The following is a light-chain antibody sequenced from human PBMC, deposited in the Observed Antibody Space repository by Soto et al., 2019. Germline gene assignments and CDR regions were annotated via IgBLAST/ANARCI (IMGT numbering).Light chain of an antibody. CDR1: QSVSSN. CDR3: QQYKSWPPIT. J-gene: IGKJ5*01. Sequence: EIVLTQSPATLSLSPGDRAALSWRASQSVSSNLAWYQQNTRQAPRLLIYGASTRATGVPDRFSSTRSGTKFSLTISSMQSEDYAAYFYQQYKSWPPITFGQGTRLEIK. V-gene: IGKV3-15*01. CDR2: GAS.